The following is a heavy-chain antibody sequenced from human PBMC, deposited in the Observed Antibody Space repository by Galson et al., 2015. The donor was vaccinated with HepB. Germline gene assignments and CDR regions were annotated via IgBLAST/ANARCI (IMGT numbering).Heavy chain of an antibody. CDR2: IDPSDSYT. V-gene: IGHV5-10-1*01. Sequence: QSGAEVTKPGESLRIPCMGSGYSFPSYWISWVRQMPGKGLEWMGRIDPSDSYTNYSPSFQGHVTISADKSISTAYLQWSSLKASDTAMYYCASSPLRIAAAQNWGQGTLVTVSS. D-gene: IGHD6-13*01. CDR1: GYSFPSYW. CDR3: ASSPLRIAAAQN. J-gene: IGHJ4*02.